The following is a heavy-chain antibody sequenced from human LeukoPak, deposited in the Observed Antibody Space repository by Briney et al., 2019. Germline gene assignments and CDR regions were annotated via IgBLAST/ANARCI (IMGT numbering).Heavy chain of an antibody. CDR3: ARDPGGTGPYYFDY. CDR1: GGAFSSYA. J-gene: IGHJ4*02. Sequence: ASVKVSCKASGGAFSSYAISWVRQAPGQGLEWMGRIIPILGIANYAQKLQGRVTMTTDTSTSTAYMELRSLRSDDTAVYYCARDPGGTGPYYFDYWGQGTLVTVSS. D-gene: IGHD1-1*01. V-gene: IGHV1-69*04. CDR2: IIPILGIA.